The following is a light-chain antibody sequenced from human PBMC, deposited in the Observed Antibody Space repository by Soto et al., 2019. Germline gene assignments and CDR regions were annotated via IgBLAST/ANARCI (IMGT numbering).Light chain of an antibody. CDR2: GAS. J-gene: IGKJ5*01. Sequence: EIALTQSPGTLSLSPGERATLSCRASQSVNSLYLAWYQQKPGQAPRLLIYGASTRATGIPARFSGSGSGTEFTLTISSLQSEDFAVYYCQQYNNWPPITFGQGTRLEIK. CDR3: QQYNNWPPIT. V-gene: IGKV3-15*01. CDR1: QSVNSLY.